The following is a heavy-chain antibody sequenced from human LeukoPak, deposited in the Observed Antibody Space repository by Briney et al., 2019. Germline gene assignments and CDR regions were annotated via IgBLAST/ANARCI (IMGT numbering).Heavy chain of an antibody. CDR2: MNPNSGNT. D-gene: IGHD3-10*01. J-gene: IGHJ6*02. CDR1: GYTFTSYD. CDR3: ARLTKREVRGVIYYYYGMDV. V-gene: IGHV1-8*01. Sequence: ASVKVSCKASGYTFTSYDINWVRQATGQGLEWMGWMNPNSGNTGYAQKFQGRVTMTRNTSISTAYMELSSLRSEDTAVYYCARLTKREVRGVIYYYYGMDVWGQGTTVTVSS.